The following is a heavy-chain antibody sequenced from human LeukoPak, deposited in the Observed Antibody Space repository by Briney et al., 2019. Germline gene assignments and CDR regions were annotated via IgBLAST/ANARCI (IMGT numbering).Heavy chain of an antibody. J-gene: IGHJ4*02. D-gene: IGHD3-10*01. Sequence: GASVKVSCKASGYTFTSYAMNWVRQAPGQGLEWMGGIIPIFGTANYAQKFQGRVTITADESTSTAYMELSSLRSEDTAVYYCARAYGSGSYSYWGQGTLVTVSS. CDR1: GYTFTSYA. CDR3: ARAYGSGSYSY. CDR2: IIPIFGTA. V-gene: IGHV1-69*13.